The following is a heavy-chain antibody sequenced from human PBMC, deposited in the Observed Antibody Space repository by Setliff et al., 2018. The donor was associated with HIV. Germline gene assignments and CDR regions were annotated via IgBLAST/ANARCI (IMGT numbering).Heavy chain of an antibody. CDR2: ISAYNGNA. J-gene: IGHJ6*04. D-gene: IGHD3-16*01. V-gene: IGHV1-18*01. Sequence: ASVKVSCKTSGYTFTAYDITWVRQAPGQGLEWMGSISAYNGNANYAEKFQGRVTITADTSSTTAYMELSSLRSDDTAVYYCARDWNYVVDVWGKGTTVTVSS. CDR3: ARDWNYVVDV. CDR1: GYTFTAYD.